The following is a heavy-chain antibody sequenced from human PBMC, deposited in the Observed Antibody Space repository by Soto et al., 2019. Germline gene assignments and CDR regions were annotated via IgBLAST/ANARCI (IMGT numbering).Heavy chain of an antibody. CDR2: ITDSGDDT. V-gene: IGHV3-23*01. J-gene: IGHJ6*03. CDR1: GFTFNNYA. CDR3: ARDAGGYYDFWSGYSFNDYYYYMDV. Sequence: PGGSLRLSCAASGFTFNNYAMGWVRQAPGKGLEWVSAITDSGDDTYYTDSVKGRFTISRDNAKNSLYLQMNSLRAEDTAVYYCARDAGGYYDFWSGYSFNDYYYYMDVWGKGTTVTVSS. D-gene: IGHD3-3*01.